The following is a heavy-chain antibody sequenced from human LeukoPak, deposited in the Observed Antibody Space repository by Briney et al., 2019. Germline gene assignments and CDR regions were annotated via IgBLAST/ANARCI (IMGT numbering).Heavy chain of an antibody. CDR2: ISYDGSNK. Sequence: GGSLRLSCAASGFTFSSYGMHWVRQAPGKGLEWVAVISYDGSNKYYADSVKGRFTISRDNSKNTLYLQMNSLRAEDTAVYYCAKDWARGVPPNAFDIWGQGTMVTVSS. CDR3: AKDWARGVPPNAFDI. CDR1: GFTFSSYG. D-gene: IGHD3-16*01. J-gene: IGHJ3*02. V-gene: IGHV3-30*18.